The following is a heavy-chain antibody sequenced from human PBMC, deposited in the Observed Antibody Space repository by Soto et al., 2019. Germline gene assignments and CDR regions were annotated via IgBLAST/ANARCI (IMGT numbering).Heavy chain of an antibody. V-gene: IGHV1-18*04. CDR3: ARAPYDFWSGYYYYYGMDV. Sequence: QVQLVQSGAEVKKPGASVKVSCKASGYTFTSYGISWVRQAPGQGLEWMGWISAYNGNTNYAQKLQGRVTMTTDTSTSTAYMELRSLRSDDTSVYYCARAPYDFWSGYYYYYGMDVWGQGTTVTVSS. J-gene: IGHJ6*02. D-gene: IGHD3-3*01. CDR1: GYTFTSYG. CDR2: ISAYNGNT.